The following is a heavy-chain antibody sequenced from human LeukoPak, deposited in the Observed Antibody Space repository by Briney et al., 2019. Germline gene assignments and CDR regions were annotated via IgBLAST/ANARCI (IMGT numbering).Heavy chain of an antibody. D-gene: IGHD3-10*01. CDR2: INHSGST. J-gene: IGHJ5*02. CDR1: GGSFSGYY. CDR3: ARRDYYGSGSYLGPPGINWFHP. Sequence: SETLSLTCAVYGGSFSGYYWSWIRRPPGKGREWIGEINHSGSTNYNPSLKSRVTISVDTSKNQFSLKLSSVTAADTAVYYCARRDYYGSGSYLGPPGINWFHPWGQGTLVNVSS. V-gene: IGHV4-34*01.